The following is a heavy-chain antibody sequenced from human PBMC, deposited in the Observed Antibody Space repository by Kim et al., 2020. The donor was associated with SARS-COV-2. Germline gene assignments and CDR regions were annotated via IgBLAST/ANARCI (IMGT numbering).Heavy chain of an antibody. J-gene: IGHJ4*02. CDR1: GFTFSTNN. V-gene: IGHV3-21*01. CDR3: ARARWTPNYYFDY. D-gene: IGHD2-15*01. CDR2: ISSSSDYI. Sequence: GGSLRLSCAASGFTFSTNNINWVRQAPGKGLEWVSSISSSSDYIYYADSVKGRFTVSRDNAKNSLYLQMNSLRAEDTAVYYCARARWTPNYYFDYWGQGTLATVSS.